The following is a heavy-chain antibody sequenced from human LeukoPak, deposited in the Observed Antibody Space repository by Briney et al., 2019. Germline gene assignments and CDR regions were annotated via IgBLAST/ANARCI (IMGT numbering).Heavy chain of an antibody. CDR2: INTNTGNP. J-gene: IGHJ4*02. V-gene: IGHV7-4-1*02. D-gene: IGHD2-15*01. CDR1: GYTFPSYA. Sequence: ASVKVSCKASGYTFPSYAMNWVRQAPGQRLEWVGWINTNTGNPTYAQGFTGRFVFSLDTSVSTAYLQISSLKAEDTAVYYCARLRGPNCSGGSCYDYWGQGTLVTVSS. CDR3: ARLRGPNCSGGSCYDY.